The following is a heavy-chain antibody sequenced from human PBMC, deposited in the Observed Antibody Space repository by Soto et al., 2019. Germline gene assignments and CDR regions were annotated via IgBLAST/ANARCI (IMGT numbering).Heavy chain of an antibody. CDR2: ISGSGGST. D-gene: IGHD6-19*01. V-gene: IGHV3-23*01. J-gene: IGHJ4*02. CDR3: AKRGAGHYFDY. CDR1: GFTFSSYA. Sequence: EVQLLESGGGLVQPGGSLRLSCAASGFTFSSYAMSWVRQAPGKGLEWVSVISGSGGSTYYADSVKGRFTISRDNSKNTLYLQMNSRRAEATAVYYCAKRGAGHYFDYWGQGTLVTVSS.